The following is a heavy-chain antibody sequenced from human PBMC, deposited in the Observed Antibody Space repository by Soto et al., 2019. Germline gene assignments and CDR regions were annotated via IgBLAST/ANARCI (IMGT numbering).Heavy chain of an antibody. Sequence: KPSETLSLTCTVSGGSISSGDYYWSWIRQPPGKGLEWIGYIYYSGSTYYNPSLKSRVTISVDTSKNQFSLKLSSVTAADTAVYYCARGLPTGTVVTSWFDPWGQGTLVTVSS. CDR1: GGSISSGDYY. V-gene: IGHV4-30-4*01. CDR2: IYYSGST. J-gene: IGHJ5*02. CDR3: ARGLPTGTVVTSWFDP. D-gene: IGHD2-15*01.